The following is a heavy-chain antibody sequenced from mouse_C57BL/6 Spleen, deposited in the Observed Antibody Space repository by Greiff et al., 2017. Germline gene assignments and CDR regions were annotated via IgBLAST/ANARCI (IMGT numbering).Heavy chain of an antibody. CDR3: ARGDGKVY. Sequence: VQLQQSGAELARPGASVKMSCKASGYTFTSYTMHWVKQRPGQGLEWIGYINPSSGYTKYNQKFKDKATLTADKSSSTAYMQLSSLTSEDSAVYSCARGDGKVYWGQGTTLTVSS. CDR2: INPSSGYT. V-gene: IGHV1-4*01. D-gene: IGHD2-1*01. J-gene: IGHJ2*01. CDR1: GYTFTSYT.